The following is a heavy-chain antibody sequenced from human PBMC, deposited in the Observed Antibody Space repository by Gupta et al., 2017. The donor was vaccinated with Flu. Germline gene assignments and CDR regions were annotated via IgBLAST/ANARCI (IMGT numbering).Heavy chain of an antibody. Sequence: QLQLQESGPGLVKPSETLSLTCTVSGGSISSSSYYWGWIRQPPGKGLEWIGSIYYSGSTYYNPSLKSRVTISVDTSKNQFSLKLSSVTAADTAVYYCARQGKNASNQAGDYGMDVWGQGTTVTVSS. CDR1: GGSISSSSYY. D-gene: IGHD3-16*01. V-gene: IGHV4-39*01. CDR2: IYYSGST. J-gene: IGHJ6*02. CDR3: ARQGKNASNQAGDYGMDV.